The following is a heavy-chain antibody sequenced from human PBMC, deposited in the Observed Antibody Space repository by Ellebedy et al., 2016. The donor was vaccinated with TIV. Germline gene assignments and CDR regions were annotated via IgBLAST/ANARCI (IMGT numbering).Heavy chain of an antibody. CDR1: GYTVTKYY. CDR2: IDPSGGST. CDR3: ARKYYFDY. V-gene: IGHV1-46*01. J-gene: IGHJ4*02. Sequence: ASVKVSCKAFGYTVTKYYVHWVRQAPGQGLEWVGIIDPSGGSTTYAQKFQGRVTMTSDTSTNTVYMELSSLRPEDTAIYYCARKYYFDYWGQGTLVTVSS.